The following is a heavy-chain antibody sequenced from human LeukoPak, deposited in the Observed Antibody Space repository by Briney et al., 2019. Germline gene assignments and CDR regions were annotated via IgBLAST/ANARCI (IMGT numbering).Heavy chain of an antibody. CDR2: IKQDGSET. Sequence: GGTLRLSCAASGFTFSSYWMNWVRQAPGKGLEWVANIKQDGSETYSVDSVKGRFTISRDNAKNSLYLQMTSLRAEDTAVYYCAREGFYYYMDVWGKGTTVTVSS. CDR1: GFTFSSYW. V-gene: IGHV3-7*01. J-gene: IGHJ6*03. CDR3: AREGFYYYMDV.